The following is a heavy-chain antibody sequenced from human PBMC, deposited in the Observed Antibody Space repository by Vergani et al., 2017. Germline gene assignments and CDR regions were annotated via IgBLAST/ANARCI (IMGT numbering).Heavy chain of an antibody. D-gene: IGHD2-21*02. CDR3: AADQGGRAYCGGDCYSN. CDR2: IVVGSGNT. Sequence: QMQLVQSGPEVKTPGTSVKVSCKASGFTFTNSAVQWVRQARGQRLEWIGWIVVGSGNTNYAQQFQERVTISRDMYTGTVYMELSSLRSEDSAVYYCAADQGGRAYCGGDCYSNWGQGTLVTVSS. J-gene: IGHJ4*02. V-gene: IGHV1-58*01. CDR1: GFTFTNSA.